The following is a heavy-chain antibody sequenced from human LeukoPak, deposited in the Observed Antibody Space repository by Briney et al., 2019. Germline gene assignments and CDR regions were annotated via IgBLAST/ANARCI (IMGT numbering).Heavy chain of an antibody. V-gene: IGHV1-2*02. D-gene: IGHD4-17*01. CDR1: GYTFTGYY. Sequence: GASVKVSCKASGYTFTGYYMHWVRQAPGQGLEWMGWINPNSGGTHYAQNFQGRVTMTTDTSISTAYMELSRLRSDDTAVYYCARWQLYGDYEFDYWGQGTLVTVSS. CDR2: INPNSGGT. J-gene: IGHJ4*02. CDR3: ARWQLYGDYEFDY.